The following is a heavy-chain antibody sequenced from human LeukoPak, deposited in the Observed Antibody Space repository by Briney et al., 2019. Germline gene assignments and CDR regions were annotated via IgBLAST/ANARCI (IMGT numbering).Heavy chain of an antibody. CDR2: ISGSGGST. D-gene: IGHD6-13*01. Sequence: GGSLRLSCTASGFTFSSYAMSWVRQAPGKGLEWVSAISGSGGSTYYADSVKGRFTISRDNSKNTLYLQMNSLRAEDTAVYYCAKDPDPIAAAGPLDYWGQGTLVTVSS. V-gene: IGHV3-23*01. CDR3: AKDPDPIAAAGPLDY. CDR1: GFTFSSYA. J-gene: IGHJ4*02.